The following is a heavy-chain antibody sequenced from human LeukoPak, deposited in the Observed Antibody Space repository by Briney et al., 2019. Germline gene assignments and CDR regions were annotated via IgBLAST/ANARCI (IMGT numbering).Heavy chain of an antibody. V-gene: IGHV4-31*03. J-gene: IGHJ5*02. D-gene: IGHD6-19*01. CDR3: ARGYSSGQAFDP. CDR2: IYYSGST. CDR1: GGSISSGGYY. Sequence: SETLSLTCTVSGGSISSGGYYWSWIRQHPGKGLEWIGYIYYSGSTYYNPSLKSRVTISVDTSKNQFSLKLSSVTAADTAVYYCARGYSSGQAFDPWGQGTLVTVSS.